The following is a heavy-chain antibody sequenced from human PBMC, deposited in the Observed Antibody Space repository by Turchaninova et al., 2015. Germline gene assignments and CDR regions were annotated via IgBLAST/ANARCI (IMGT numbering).Heavy chain of an antibody. D-gene: IGHD1-26*01. CDR1: GITLTNYA. CDR3: ANIGGGNYYGGDF. V-gene: IGHV3-23*01. CDR2: ITNTGATS. J-gene: IGHJ4*02. Sequence: EVQLLESGGGLVQPGGSLCLFFAAAGITLTNYAMSGVRKETGKGLEWYTSITNTGATSYDADSVRGRFTISRDNSKNTVYLQMNSLRAEDTAIYYCANIGGGNYYGGDFWGQGTLVTVSS.